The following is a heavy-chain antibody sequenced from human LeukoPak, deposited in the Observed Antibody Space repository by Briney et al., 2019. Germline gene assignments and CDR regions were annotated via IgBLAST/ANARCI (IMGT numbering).Heavy chain of an antibody. CDR1: GFTFSSYA. CDR2: INSDGSST. D-gene: IGHD3-22*01. Sequence: GGSLRLSCAASGFTFSSYAMNWVRQAPGKGLEWVSGINSDGSSTSYADSVKGRFTISRDNAKNTLYPQMNSLRAEDTAVYYCARDTYYYDSSRGDWFDPWGQGTLVTVSS. V-gene: IGHV3-74*01. J-gene: IGHJ5*02. CDR3: ARDTYYYDSSRGDWFDP.